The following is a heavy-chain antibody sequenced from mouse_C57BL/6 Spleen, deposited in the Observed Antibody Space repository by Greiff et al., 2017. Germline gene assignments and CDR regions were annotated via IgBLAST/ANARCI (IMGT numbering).Heavy chain of an antibody. D-gene: IGHD4-1*01. Sequence: VQLQQSGPELVKPGASVKISCKASGYTFTDYYMNWVKQSHGKSLEWIGDINPNNGGTSYNQKFKGKATLTVDKSSSTAYMELRSLTSEDSAVYYCARVNWDERDYWGQGTTLTVSS. CDR1: GYTFTDYY. CDR2: INPNNGGT. V-gene: IGHV1-26*01. CDR3: ARVNWDERDY. J-gene: IGHJ2*01.